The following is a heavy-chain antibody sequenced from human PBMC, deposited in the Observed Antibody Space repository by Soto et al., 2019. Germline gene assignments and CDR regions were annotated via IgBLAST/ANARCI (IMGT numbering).Heavy chain of an antibody. D-gene: IGHD4-17*01. CDR1: GGTFSSYA. CDR3: AREGGRDYGDARSYWYFDL. CDR2: IIPIFGTA. Sequence: QVQLVQSGAEVKKPGSSVKVSCKASGGTFSSYAISWVRQAPGQGLEWMGGIIPIFGTANYAQKFQGRVTITADESTSTGYMELSSLRAEDTGVYYCAREGGRDYGDARSYWYFDLWGRGTLVTVSS. V-gene: IGHV1-69*01. J-gene: IGHJ2*01.